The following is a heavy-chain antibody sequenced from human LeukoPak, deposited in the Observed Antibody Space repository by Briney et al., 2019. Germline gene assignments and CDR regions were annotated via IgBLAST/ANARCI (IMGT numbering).Heavy chain of an antibody. J-gene: IGHJ4*02. D-gene: IGHD6-19*01. V-gene: IGHV1-46*01. Sequence: ASVKVSCKASGYTFTGYHLHWVRQAPGQGLEWMGVINPGTGTTDYTQKFQGRVTMTRDTSTSKVYMELSSLRSEDTAVYYCARDRRDRSGWYSFDYWGQGTLVTVSS. CDR1: GYTFTGYH. CDR2: INPGTGTT. CDR3: ARDRRDRSGWYSFDY.